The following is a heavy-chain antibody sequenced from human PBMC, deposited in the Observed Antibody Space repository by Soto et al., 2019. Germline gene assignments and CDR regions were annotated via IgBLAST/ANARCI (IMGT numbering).Heavy chain of an antibody. Sequence: SETLSLTCTVSGDSIGAYSWSWFRQPPGKGLEWIGNIHYNGNTKYNPSLKSRVTMSVDTSKNQFSLKLVSVTAADTAKYFCAREGNLGRWLQPLDFWGQGTLVTVSS. CDR3: AREGNLGRWLQPLDF. J-gene: IGHJ4*02. D-gene: IGHD5-12*01. CDR1: GDSIGAYS. CDR2: IHYNGNT. V-gene: IGHV4-59*01.